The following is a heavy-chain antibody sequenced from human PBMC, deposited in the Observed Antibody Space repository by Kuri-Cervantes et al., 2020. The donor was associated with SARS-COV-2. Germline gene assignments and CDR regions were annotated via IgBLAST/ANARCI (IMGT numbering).Heavy chain of an antibody. D-gene: IGHD4-17*01. CDR2: IYSDGST. CDR3: AREFTVLSRNYGDYDYYYYYGMDA. J-gene: IGHJ6*02. CDR1: GFTVSSNY. V-gene: IGHV3-66*01. Sequence: GESLKISWAASGFTVSSNYMSWVRQAPGKGLEWVSVIYSDGSTYYADSVKGRFTISRDNSKNTLYLQMNSLRAEDTAVYYCAREFTVLSRNYGDYDYYYYYGMDAWGQGTTVTVSS.